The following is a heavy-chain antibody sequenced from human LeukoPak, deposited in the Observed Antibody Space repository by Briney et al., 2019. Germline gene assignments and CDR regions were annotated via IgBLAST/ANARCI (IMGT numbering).Heavy chain of an antibody. D-gene: IGHD3-22*01. J-gene: IGHJ4*02. Sequence: GGSLRLSCAASGFTFSDYYMSWIRQAPGKGLEWVSYISSSGSTIYYADSVKGRFTISRDNSKNTLYLQMNSLRAEDTAVYYCAKEVRYYDSSGPIGYWGQGTLVTVSS. V-gene: IGHV3-11*01. CDR3: AKEVRYYDSSGPIGY. CDR1: GFTFSDYY. CDR2: ISSSGSTI.